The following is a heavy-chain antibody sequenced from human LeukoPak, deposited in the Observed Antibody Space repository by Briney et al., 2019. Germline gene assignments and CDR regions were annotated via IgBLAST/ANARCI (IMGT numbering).Heavy chain of an antibody. Sequence: GESLKIPCKGSGYSFTSYWIGWVRQMPGKGLEWMGIIYPGDSDTRYSPSLQGQVTISADKSISTAYLQWSSLKASDTAMYYCARMGCSSTSCYTGSGWFDPWGQGTLVTVSS. CDR1: GYSFTSYW. V-gene: IGHV5-51*01. D-gene: IGHD2-2*02. CDR3: ARMGCSSTSCYTGSGWFDP. CDR2: IYPGDSDT. J-gene: IGHJ5*02.